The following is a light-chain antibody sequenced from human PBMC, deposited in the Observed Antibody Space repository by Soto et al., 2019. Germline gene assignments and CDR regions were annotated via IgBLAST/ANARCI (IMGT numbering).Light chain of an antibody. CDR2: KVS. V-gene: IGKV2-30*02. CDR1: QSLVHSDGIAY. CDR3: MEWPLWPRD. J-gene: IGKJ5*01. Sequence: LATVAEPVYIYCRSNQSLVHSDGIAYFSWFQQRPGRSPRRLIYKVSNRDSGVPARFSGSGSDTDFGLRTTVVASQQVGVYDRMEWPLWPRDLGQGKRL.